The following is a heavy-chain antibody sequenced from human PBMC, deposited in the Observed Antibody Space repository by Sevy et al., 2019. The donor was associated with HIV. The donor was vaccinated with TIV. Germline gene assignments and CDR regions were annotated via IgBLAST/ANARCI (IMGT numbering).Heavy chain of an antibody. CDR3: AGQIGYCSGGSCYSLYGMDV. CDR2: ISAYNGNT. V-gene: IGHV1-18*01. Sequence: ASVKVSCKASGYTFTSYGISWVRQAPGQGLEWMGWISAYNGNTNYAQMLQGRVTMTTDTSTSTAYMELRSLRSDDTAVYYCAGQIGYCSGGSCYSLYGMDVWGQGTTVTVSS. J-gene: IGHJ6*02. D-gene: IGHD2-15*01. CDR1: GYTFTSYG.